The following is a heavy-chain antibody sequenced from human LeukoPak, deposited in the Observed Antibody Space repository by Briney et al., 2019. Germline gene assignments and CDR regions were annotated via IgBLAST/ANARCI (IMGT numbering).Heavy chain of an antibody. CDR1: AYAFTIYG. D-gene: IGHD6-13*01. CDR2: ISAYNGNT. CDR3: ARSRIAAAGTDY. V-gene: IGHV1-18*01. J-gene: IGHJ4*02. Sequence: AAVKLRCTASAYAFTIYGISWVRQAPGPGHEWMGWISAYNGNTNYAQKLQGRVTMTTDTSTSTAYMELRSLRSDDTAVYYCARSRIAAAGTDYWGQGTLVTVSS.